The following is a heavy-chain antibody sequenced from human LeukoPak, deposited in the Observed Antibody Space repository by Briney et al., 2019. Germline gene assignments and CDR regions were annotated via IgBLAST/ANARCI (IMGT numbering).Heavy chain of an antibody. D-gene: IGHD6-19*01. V-gene: IGHV4-59*08. CDR1: GGSISSYY. CDR2: IYSSGST. CDR3: ARPYSSGWYGAFDI. J-gene: IGHJ3*02. Sequence: SSETLSLTCTVSGGSISSYYWSCIRQPPGKGLEWIGCIYSSGSTNYNPSLKSRVTISVDTSKNQFSLKLNSVTAADTAVYYCARPYSSGWYGAFDIWGQGTMVTVSS.